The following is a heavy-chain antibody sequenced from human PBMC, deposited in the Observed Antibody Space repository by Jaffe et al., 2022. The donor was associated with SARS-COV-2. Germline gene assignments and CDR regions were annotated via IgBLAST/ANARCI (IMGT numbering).Heavy chain of an antibody. Sequence: EVQLLESGGGLVQPGGSLRLSCAASGFTFSSYAMSWVRQAPGKGLEWVSAISGSGGSTYYADSVKGRFTISRDNSKNTLYLQMNSLRAEDTAVYYCAKVLPSKSYYYYYGMDVWGQGTTVTVSS. V-gene: IGHV3-23*01. CDR1: GFTFSSYA. J-gene: IGHJ6*02. CDR2: ISGSGGST. CDR3: AKVLPSKSYYYYYGMDV.